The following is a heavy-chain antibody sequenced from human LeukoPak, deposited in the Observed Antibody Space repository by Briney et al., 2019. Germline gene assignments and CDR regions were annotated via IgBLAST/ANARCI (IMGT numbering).Heavy chain of an antibody. Sequence: SETLSLTCTVSGGSISSGDYYWSWIRQPPGKGLEWIGYTYYSGSTYYNPSLKSRVTISVDTSKNQFSPKLSSVTAADTAVYYCASEGSSGYYYYFDYWGQGTLVTVSS. CDR2: TYYSGST. CDR1: GGSISSGDYY. CDR3: ASEGSSGYYYYFDY. V-gene: IGHV4-30-4*01. D-gene: IGHD3-22*01. J-gene: IGHJ4*02.